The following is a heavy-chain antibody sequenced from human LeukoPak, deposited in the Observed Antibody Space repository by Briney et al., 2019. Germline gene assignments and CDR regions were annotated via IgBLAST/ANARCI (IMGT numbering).Heavy chain of an antibody. CDR3: ARDGDSSSWYDY. Sequence: TSETLSLTCTVSGGSISSYYWSWIRQPAGKGLEWIGRIYTSGSTNYYPSLKSRVTMSVDTSKNQFSLKLSSVTAADTAVYYCARDGDSSSWYDYWGRGTLVTVSS. CDR2: IYTSGST. D-gene: IGHD6-13*01. J-gene: IGHJ4*02. CDR1: GGSISSYY. V-gene: IGHV4-4*07.